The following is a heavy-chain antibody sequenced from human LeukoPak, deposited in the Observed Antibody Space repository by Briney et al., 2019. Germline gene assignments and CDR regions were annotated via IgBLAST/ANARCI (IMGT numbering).Heavy chain of an antibody. CDR1: GFTFSDYW. CDR3: GRDNNYRVDV. Sequence: GGSLRLSCAASGFTFSDYWMLWVRQAPGKGLVWVSNIKTDGSITNYADSVKGRFTISRDNAKNTLYLQMNSLRAEDTAVYYCGRDNNYRVDVWGKGTTVTVSS. V-gene: IGHV3-74*01. J-gene: IGHJ6*04. CDR2: IKTDGSIT. D-gene: IGHD4-11*01.